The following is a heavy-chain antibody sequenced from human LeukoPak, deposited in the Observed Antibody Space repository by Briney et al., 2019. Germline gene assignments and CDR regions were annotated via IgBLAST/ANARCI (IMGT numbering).Heavy chain of an antibody. V-gene: IGHV4-39*01. CDR3: ARGRYYYDSGGYQSPYYYMDV. CDR1: GGSISINSYY. Sequence: SETLSLTCTVSGGSISINSYYWGWIRQPPGKGLEWIGSIYYSGGTYYNPSLRSRLTIPVDTSKNQFSLKLSSVTAADTAVYYCARGRYYYDSGGYQSPYYYMDVWGKGTTVTVSS. J-gene: IGHJ6*03. CDR2: IYYSGGT. D-gene: IGHD3-22*01.